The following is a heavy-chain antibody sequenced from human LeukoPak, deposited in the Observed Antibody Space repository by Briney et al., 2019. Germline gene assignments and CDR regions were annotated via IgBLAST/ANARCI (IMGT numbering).Heavy chain of an antibody. V-gene: IGHV3-11*06. CDR2: ISSSSGYT. J-gene: IGHJ5*02. CDR1: GFIFSDYY. Sequence: PGGSLRLSCEASGFIFSDYYMSWIRQAPGKGLEWVSYISSSSGYTKYADSVKGRFTISRDNAKNSVYLQMNSLRAYDTAVYYCARDWSPNWFDPWGQGTPVTVSS. CDR3: ARDWSPNWFDP.